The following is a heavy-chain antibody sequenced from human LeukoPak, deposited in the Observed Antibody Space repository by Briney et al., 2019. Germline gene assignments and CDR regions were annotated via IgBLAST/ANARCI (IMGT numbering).Heavy chain of an antibody. Sequence: SETLSLTCTVSGGSISNYYWSWIRQPPGKELEWIGYIYYSGSTNYNPSLKSRVTISLDTSRNQFSLKLNSVTAADTAVYYCAKSNGYGLIDIWGQGTMVTVSS. D-gene: IGHD3-10*01. V-gene: IGHV4-59*12. J-gene: IGHJ3*02. CDR2: IYYSGST. CDR3: AKSNGYGLIDI. CDR1: GGSISNYY.